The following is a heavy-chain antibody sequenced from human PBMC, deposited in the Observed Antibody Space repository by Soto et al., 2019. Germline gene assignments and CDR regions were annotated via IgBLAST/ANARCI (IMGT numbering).Heavy chain of an antibody. CDR2: FDPEDGET. D-gene: IGHD3-10*01. Sequence: EASVKVSCKVSGYTLTELSMHWVRQAPGKGLEWVGGFDPEDGETIYAQKFQGRVTMTEDTSTDTAYMELSSLRSEDTAVYYCATVLVRLEVRPWWCDPGGREPLLTVSS. CDR3: ATVLVRLEVRPWWCDP. V-gene: IGHV1-24*01. J-gene: IGHJ5*02. CDR1: GYTLTELS.